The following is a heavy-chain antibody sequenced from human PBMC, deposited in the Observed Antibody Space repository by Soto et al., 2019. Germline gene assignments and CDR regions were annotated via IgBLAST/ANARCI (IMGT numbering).Heavy chain of an antibody. Sequence: EVQLVQSGAEVKKPGESLRISCKGSGYSFTSFWISWVRQMPGKGLEWMGRIDPSDSHTSYSPSFQGHVTISAAKSISTVYLQWNNLRASDTAIYYCARHWGGVRGWFDPWGQGTLVTVSS. CDR3: ARHWGGVRGWFDP. CDR1: GYSFTSFW. CDR2: IDPSDSHT. V-gene: IGHV5-10-1*01. J-gene: IGHJ5*02. D-gene: IGHD3-10*01.